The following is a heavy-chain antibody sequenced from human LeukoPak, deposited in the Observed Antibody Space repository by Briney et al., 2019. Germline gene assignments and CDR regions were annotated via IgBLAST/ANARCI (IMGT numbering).Heavy chain of an antibody. V-gene: IGHV3-33*01. CDR1: GFTFSSYG. CDR3: ARVYLWPSDAFDI. D-gene: IGHD2/OR15-2a*01. CDR2: IWYDGSNK. Sequence: GGSLRLSCAASGFTFSSYGMHWVRQAPGKGLEWVAVIWYDGSNKYYADSVKGRFTISRDNSKNTLYLQMNSLRAEDTAVYYCARVYLWPSDAFDIWGQETMVTVSS. J-gene: IGHJ3*02.